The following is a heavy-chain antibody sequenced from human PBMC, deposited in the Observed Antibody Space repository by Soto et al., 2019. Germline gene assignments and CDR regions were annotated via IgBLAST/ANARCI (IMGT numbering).Heavy chain of an antibody. V-gene: IGHV3-30-3*01. D-gene: IGHD6-25*01. CDR3: AREASVAALNWFDP. J-gene: IGHJ5*02. CDR2: ILYDGTIE. Sequence: PGGSLRLSFAASGFTFSQYALNWVRQAPGNGQEWVTVILYDGTIEHYADSVKGRFTVSRDNSKNTVYLQMDSLTPEDTGVYYCAREASVAALNWFDPCVQGTLVTASS. CDR1: GFTFSQYA.